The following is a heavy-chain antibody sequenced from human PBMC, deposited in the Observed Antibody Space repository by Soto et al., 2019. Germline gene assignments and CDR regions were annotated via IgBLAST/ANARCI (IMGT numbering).Heavy chain of an antibody. V-gene: IGHV1-58*02. J-gene: IGHJ6*02. CDR2: IVVGSGNT. CDR1: GFTFTSSA. CDR3: AAGFSVLRYFVPAPGSENYSYGMDF. Sequence: SVKVSCKASGFTFTSSAMQWVRQARGQRLEWIGWIVVGSGNTNYAQKFQERVTITRDMSTSTAYMELSSLRSEDTAVYYCAAGFSVLRYFVPAPGSENYSYGMDFWAQGPTVTVPS. D-gene: IGHD3-9*01.